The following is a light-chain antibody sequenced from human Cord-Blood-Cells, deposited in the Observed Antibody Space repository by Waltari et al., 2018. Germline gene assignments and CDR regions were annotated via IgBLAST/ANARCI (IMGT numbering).Light chain of an antibody. CDR1: SSNIGSNT. CDR2: SNN. CDR3: AAWDDSLNGYV. V-gene: IGLV1-44*01. J-gene: IGLJ1*01. Sequence: QSVLTQPPSASGTHGQRVTISCSGSSSNIGSNTVNWYQQHPGTAPKLLIDSNNQRPSGVPARFSGSKSGTSASLAISGLQSEDEADYYCAAWDDSLNGYVFGTGTKVTVL.